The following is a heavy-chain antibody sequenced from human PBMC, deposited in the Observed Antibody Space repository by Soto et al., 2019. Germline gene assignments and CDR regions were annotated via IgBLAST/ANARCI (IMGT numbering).Heavy chain of an antibody. CDR3: ARGVAAKNYYGMDV. Sequence: SETLSLTCAVSGGSISSGGYSWSWIRQPPGKGLEWIGYIYHSGSTYYNPSLKSRVTISVDRSKNQFSLKLSSVTAADTAVYYCARGVAAKNYYGMDVWGQGTTVTVSS. D-gene: IGHD2-15*01. CDR1: GGSISSGGYS. V-gene: IGHV4-30-2*01. CDR2: IYHSGST. J-gene: IGHJ6*02.